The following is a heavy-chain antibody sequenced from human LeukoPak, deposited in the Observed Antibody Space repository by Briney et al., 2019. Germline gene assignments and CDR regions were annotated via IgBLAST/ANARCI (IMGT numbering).Heavy chain of an antibody. Sequence: GGSLRLSCAASGFTFSSYSMNWVRQAPGKGLEWVSSISSSSSYIYYADSVKGRFTISRDNAKNSLYLQMNSLRAEDTAVYYCARGGYYYDSSGYHEEFQHWGQGTLVTVSS. V-gene: IGHV3-21*01. CDR3: ARGGYYYDSSGYHEEFQH. D-gene: IGHD3-22*01. CDR2: ISSSSSYI. CDR1: GFTFSSYS. J-gene: IGHJ1*01.